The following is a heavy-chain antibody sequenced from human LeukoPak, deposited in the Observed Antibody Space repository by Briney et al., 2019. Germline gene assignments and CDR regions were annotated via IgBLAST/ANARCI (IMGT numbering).Heavy chain of an antibody. Sequence: GGSLRLSCAASGFTFSSYAMSWVRQAPGKGLEWVSAISGSGGSTYYADSVKGRFTISRDNSKNTLYLQMNSLSAEDAAVYYCAARFHRGFDPWGQGTLVTVSS. J-gene: IGHJ5*02. CDR2: ISGSGGST. D-gene: IGHD3-10*01. V-gene: IGHV3-23*01. CDR3: AARFHRGFDP. CDR1: GFTFSSYA.